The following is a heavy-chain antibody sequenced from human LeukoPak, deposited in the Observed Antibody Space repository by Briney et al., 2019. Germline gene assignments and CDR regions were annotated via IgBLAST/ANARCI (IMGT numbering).Heavy chain of an antibody. Sequence: ASVKVSCKASGYTFTSYDINWVRQATGQGLEWMGWMNPNSGNTGYAQKFQGRVTMTRDTSISTAYMELSRLRPDDTAVYYCAEGIAAAGTRGWFDPWGQGTLVTVSS. D-gene: IGHD6-13*01. CDR1: GYTFTSYD. J-gene: IGHJ5*02. CDR2: MNPNSGNT. CDR3: AEGIAAAGTRGWFDP. V-gene: IGHV1-8*01.